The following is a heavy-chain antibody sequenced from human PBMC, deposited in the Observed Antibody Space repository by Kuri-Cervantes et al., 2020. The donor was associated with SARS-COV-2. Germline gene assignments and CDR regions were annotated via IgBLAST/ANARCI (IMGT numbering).Heavy chain of an antibody. V-gene: IGHV3-21*01. CDR2: ISSSSSYI. J-gene: IGHJ4*02. CDR1: GFTFGSYS. D-gene: IGHD6-6*01. CDR3: ARGSSSTYFDY. Sequence: GESLKISCAASGFTFGSYSMNWVRQAPGKGLEWVSSISSSSSYIYYADSVKGRFTISRDNAKNSLYLQMNSLRAEDTAVYYCARGSSSTYFDYWGQGTLVTVSS.